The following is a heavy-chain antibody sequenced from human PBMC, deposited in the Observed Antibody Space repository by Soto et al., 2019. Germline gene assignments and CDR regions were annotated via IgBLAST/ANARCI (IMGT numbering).Heavy chain of an antibody. CDR3: ERASYDSSSMDV. J-gene: IGHJ6*02. D-gene: IGHD3-22*01. CDR2: IYYSGST. V-gene: IGHV4-61*01. Sequence: SETLSLTCTVSGGSVSSGSYYWSWIRQPPGKGLEWIGYIYYSGSTNYNPSLKSRVTISVDTSKNQFSPKLSSMTAADTAVYYRERASYDSSSMDVWGQGTTVTVSS. CDR1: GGSVSSGSYY.